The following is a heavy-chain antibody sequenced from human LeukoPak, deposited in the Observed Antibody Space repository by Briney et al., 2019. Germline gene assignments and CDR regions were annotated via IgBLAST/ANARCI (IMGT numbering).Heavy chain of an antibody. CDR1: GGSISSYY. CDR2: ISSSGST. D-gene: IGHD3-9*01. Sequence: SETLSLTCTVSGGSISSYYWSWIRQPAGKRLEWIGRISSSGSTNYNPSLKSRVTISVDTSKNQFSLKLSSVTAADTAVYYCARLTYYDILTGYSLDYWGQGTLVTVSS. J-gene: IGHJ4*02. V-gene: IGHV4-4*07. CDR3: ARLTYYDILTGYSLDY.